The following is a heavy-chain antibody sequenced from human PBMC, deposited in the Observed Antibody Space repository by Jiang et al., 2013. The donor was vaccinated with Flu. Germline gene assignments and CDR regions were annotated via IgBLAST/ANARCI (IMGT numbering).Heavy chain of an antibody. CDR3: AREVEVAGKNXYYYYGMDV. CDR1: GYTFTSYG. Sequence: GAEVKKPGASVKVSCKTSGYTFTSYGISWVRQAPGQGLEWMGWIRVDSGNTNYVQKLQGRVTMTTDTSTSTAYMELRSLRSDDTAVYYCAREVEVAGKNXYYYYGMDVWGQGTTVTVSS. D-gene: IGHD6-19*01. CDR2: IRVDSGNT. J-gene: IGHJ6*02. V-gene: IGHV1-18*01.